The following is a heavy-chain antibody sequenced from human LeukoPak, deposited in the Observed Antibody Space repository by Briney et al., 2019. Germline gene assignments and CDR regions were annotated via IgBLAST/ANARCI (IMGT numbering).Heavy chain of an antibody. CDR1: GFTFSDYY. V-gene: IGHV3-11*06. J-gene: IGHJ1*01. CDR2: ISSSSSYT. CDR3: ASDILTGYRNFQH. Sequence: PGGSLRLSCAASGFTFSDYYLSWIRQAPGKGLECVSYISSSSSYTNYADSVKGRFTISRDNAKNSLYLQMNSLRAEDTAVYYCASDILTGYRNFQHWGQGTLVTVSS. D-gene: IGHD3-9*01.